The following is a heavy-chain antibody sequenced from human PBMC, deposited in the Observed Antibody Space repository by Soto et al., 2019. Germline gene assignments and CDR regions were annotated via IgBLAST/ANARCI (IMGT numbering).Heavy chain of an antibody. V-gene: IGHV3-48*03. J-gene: IGHJ4*02. CDR1: GATFSNFE. Sequence: GGSLRLSCAASGATFSNFEMNWVRQAPGKGLEWVSYISSSANTIYYADSVKGRFTVSRDNAKNSLYLQMHSLRAEDTAVYYCARAAPNFWSGYPNFFDYWGQGTMVTVSS. D-gene: IGHD3-3*01. CDR2: ISSSANTI. CDR3: ARAAPNFWSGYPNFFDY.